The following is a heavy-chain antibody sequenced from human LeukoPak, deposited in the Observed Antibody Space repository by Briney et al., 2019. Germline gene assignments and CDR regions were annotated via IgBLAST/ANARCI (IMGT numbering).Heavy chain of an antibody. CDR2: ISISGSTI. D-gene: IGHD5-24*01. V-gene: IGHV3-11*01. CDR1: GFTFSDYY. Sequence: GGSLRLSCAASGFTFSDYYMSWIRQAPGKGLEWVSHISISGSTIYSADSVKGRFTISRDNAKNSLYLQMNSLRAEDTAVYYCARRGRDGYNYFDYWGQGTLVTVSS. J-gene: IGHJ4*02. CDR3: ARRGRDGYNYFDY.